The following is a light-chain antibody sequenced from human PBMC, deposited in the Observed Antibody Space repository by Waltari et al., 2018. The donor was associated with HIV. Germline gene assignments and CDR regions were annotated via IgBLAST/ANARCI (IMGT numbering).Light chain of an antibody. CDR1: QSVLFTSNNKNY. J-gene: IGKJ2*01. Sequence: DIVMTQSPDPLAVCLGGRATINGRSSQSVLFTSNNKNYLAWYQQKPGQPPKLLINWASTRESGVPDRFSGSGSGTEFTLTISSLQAEDVAVYYCHQYDRSPYTFGQGTKVEIK. CDR2: WAS. V-gene: IGKV4-1*01. CDR3: HQYDRSPYT.